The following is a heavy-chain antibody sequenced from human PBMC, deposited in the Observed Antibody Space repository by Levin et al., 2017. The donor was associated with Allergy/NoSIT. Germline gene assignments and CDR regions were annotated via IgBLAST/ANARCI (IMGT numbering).Heavy chain of an antibody. CDR2: IYSSGSA. CDR1: GGSISSGSYY. Sequence: PSETLSLTCKVSGGSISSGSYYWSWIRQPAAKGLEWIGRIYSSGSANYNPSLKSRVTISVDTSKNQFSPKLSSVTAADTAVYYCARAEVGSEHWGQGTLVTVSS. J-gene: IGHJ4*02. CDR3: ARAEVGSEH. V-gene: IGHV4-61*02. D-gene: IGHD3-10*01.